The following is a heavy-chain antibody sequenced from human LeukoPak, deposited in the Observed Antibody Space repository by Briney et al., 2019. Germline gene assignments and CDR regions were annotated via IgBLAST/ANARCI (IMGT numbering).Heavy chain of an antibody. CDR1: GYTFTGYY. CDR2: IDPNSGGT. CDR3: ARVLQYVGDPFDI. V-gene: IGHV1-2*02. D-gene: IGHD2-8*01. Sequence: ASVTVSCKASGYTFTGYYMHWVRQAPGQGLEWMGWIDPNSGGTNYAQKFQGRVTMTRDTSITTAYMELNRLRSDATAVYYCARVLQYVGDPFDIWGQGTMVSVSS. J-gene: IGHJ3*02.